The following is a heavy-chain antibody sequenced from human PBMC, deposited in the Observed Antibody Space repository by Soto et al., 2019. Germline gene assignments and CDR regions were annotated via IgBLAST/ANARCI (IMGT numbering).Heavy chain of an antibody. J-gene: IGHJ2*01. CDR1: GGSISSGGYY. D-gene: IGHD3-10*01. CDR3: AMRGGSGSYYNGYFDL. Sequence: QVQLQESGPGLVKPSQTLSLTCTVSGGSISSGGYYWSWIRQHPGKGLEWIGYIYYSGSTYYNPSLKNRVTISVDTSKNQFSLKLSSVTAADTAVYYCAMRGGSGSYYNGYFDLWGRGTLVTVSS. V-gene: IGHV4-31*03. CDR2: IYYSGST.